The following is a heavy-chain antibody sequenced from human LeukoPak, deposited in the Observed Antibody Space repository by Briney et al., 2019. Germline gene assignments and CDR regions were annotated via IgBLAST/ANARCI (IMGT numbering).Heavy chain of an antibody. CDR2: INHRGST. CDR3: ARRPMVRGLISLAY. J-gene: IGHJ4*02. D-gene: IGHD3-10*01. Sequence: MPSETLSLTCDVYGGSFSNYYWSWIRQPPGKGVEWIGEINHRGSTNYNPSLKSRVIISVDTSKNQFSLKLSSVTAADTAAYYCARRPMVRGLISLAYWGQGTLVTVSS. CDR1: GGSFSNYY. V-gene: IGHV4-34*01.